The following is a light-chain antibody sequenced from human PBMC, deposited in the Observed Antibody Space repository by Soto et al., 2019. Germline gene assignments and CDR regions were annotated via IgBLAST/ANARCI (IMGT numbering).Light chain of an antibody. CDR2: GTS. CDR1: QSVTTSY. J-gene: IGKJ1*01. CDR3: HQYGDSPQT. Sequence: EIVFTQSPGTLSLSPGERATLSCSTSQSVTTSYLAWYQQKPGQAPRLLIYGTSIRATGVPDRFSGSGSATDFTLTISRLEPEDFAVYYCHQYGDSPQTFGQGTKVDIK. V-gene: IGKV3-20*01.